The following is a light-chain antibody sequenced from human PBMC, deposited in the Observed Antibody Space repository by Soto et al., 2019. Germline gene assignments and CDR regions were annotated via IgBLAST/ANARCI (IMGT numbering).Light chain of an antibody. Sequence: RMTQSPSSLSASTGDRVTITCRASQGISSYLAWYQQKPGKAPKLLIYAASTLQSGVPSRFSGSGSGTDFTLTISCLQSEDFATYYCQQYYSYPQTFGQGTKVDIK. CDR1: QGISSY. CDR3: QQYYSYPQT. CDR2: AAS. V-gene: IGKV1-8*01. J-gene: IGKJ1*01.